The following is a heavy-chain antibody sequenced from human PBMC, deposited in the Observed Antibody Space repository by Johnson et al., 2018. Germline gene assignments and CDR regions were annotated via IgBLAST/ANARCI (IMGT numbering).Heavy chain of an antibody. Sequence: VQLQESGGGLVKPGGSLRVSCAASGFTLSNAWMSWVRQAPGKGLEWVGRIKTKTEGGTTDYAAAVKGKFPISRDDSKNTGYVQRNSLKTEDTAVYYCTTDLAMIGGDIWGQGTMVTVSS. V-gene: IGHV3-15*05. J-gene: IGHJ3*02. D-gene: IGHD3-22*01. CDR2: IKTKTEGGTT. CDR1: GFTLSNAW. CDR3: TTDLAMIGGDI.